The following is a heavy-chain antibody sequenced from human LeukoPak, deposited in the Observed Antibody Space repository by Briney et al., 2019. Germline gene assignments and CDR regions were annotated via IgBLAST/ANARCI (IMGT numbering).Heavy chain of an antibody. CDR1: GGTFSSYA. Sequence: SVKVSCKASGGTFSSYAISWVRQAPGQGLEWMGGIIPIFGTANYAQKFQGRVTITRDTSASTAYMELSSLRSEDTAVYYCARDDYDFWSGTTYGMDVWGQGTTVTVSS. V-gene: IGHV1-69*05. D-gene: IGHD3-3*01. CDR3: ARDDYDFWSGTTYGMDV. J-gene: IGHJ6*02. CDR2: IIPIFGTA.